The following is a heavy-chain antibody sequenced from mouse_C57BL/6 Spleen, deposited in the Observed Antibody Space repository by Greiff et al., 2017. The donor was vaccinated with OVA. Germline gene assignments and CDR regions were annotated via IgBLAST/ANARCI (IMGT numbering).Heavy chain of an antibody. CDR2: IYPGDGDT. V-gene: IGHV1-82*01. D-gene: IGHD2-1*01. J-gene: IGHJ4*01. CDR3: ARGRGNYVAMDY. CDR1: GYAFSSSW. Sequence: QVQLQQSGPELVKPGASVKISCKASGYAFSSSWMNWVKQRPGKGLEWIGRIYPGDGDTNYNGKFKGKATLTADKSSSTAYMQLSSLTSEDSAVYFCARGRGNYVAMDYWGQGTSVTVSS.